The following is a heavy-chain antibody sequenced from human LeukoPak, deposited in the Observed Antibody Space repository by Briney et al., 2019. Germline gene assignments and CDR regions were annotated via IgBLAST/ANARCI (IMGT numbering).Heavy chain of an antibody. J-gene: IGHJ4*02. CDR1: GSTFSSYA. D-gene: IGHD1-26*01. V-gene: IGHV3-30*04. CDR2: ISYDGSNK. Sequence: PGRSLRLSCAASGSTFSSYAMHWVRQAPGKGLEWVAVISYDGSNKYYADSVKGRFTISRDNSKNTLYLQMNSLRAEDTAVYYCARGGSFSFDYWGQGTLVTVSS. CDR3: ARGGSFSFDY.